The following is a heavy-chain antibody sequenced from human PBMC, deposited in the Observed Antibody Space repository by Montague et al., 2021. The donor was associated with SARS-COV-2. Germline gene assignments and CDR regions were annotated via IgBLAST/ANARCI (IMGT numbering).Heavy chain of an antibody. CDR3: ARGGGYSYGALDY. V-gene: IGHV4-34*01. D-gene: IGHD5-18*01. J-gene: IGHJ4*02. Sequence: SETLSLTCVVYGGSFSGYYWSWIRQPPGKGLEWIGEINHSGSTNYNPSLKSRVTISVDRSKKQFSLRLNSVTAADTAVYYCARGGGYSYGALDYWGQGTLVTVSS. CDR1: GGSFSGYY. CDR2: INHSGST.